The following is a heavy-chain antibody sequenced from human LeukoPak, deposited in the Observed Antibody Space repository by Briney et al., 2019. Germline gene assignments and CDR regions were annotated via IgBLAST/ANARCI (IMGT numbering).Heavy chain of an antibody. D-gene: IGHD4-17*01. Sequence: GGSLRLSCAASGFLFSSYPFHWVRQAPGKGLEWVAVVSFDGTNKYYTDSVKGRFTTSRDNSKNTLYLQMNSLRAEDTAVYYCASTFYGDSPPYWGQGTLVTVFS. V-gene: IGHV3-30*14. CDR3: ASTFYGDSPPY. CDR2: VSFDGTNK. J-gene: IGHJ4*02. CDR1: GFLFSSYP.